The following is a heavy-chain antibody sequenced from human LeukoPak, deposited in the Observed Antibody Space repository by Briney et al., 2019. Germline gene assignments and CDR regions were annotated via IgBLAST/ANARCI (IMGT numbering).Heavy chain of an antibody. CDR1: GYNFTRYL. D-gene: IGHD5-24*01. CDR2: INPSGGTT. CDR3: ARDVETAYYVEY. J-gene: IGHJ4*02. Sequence: ASVKVSCKASGYNFTRYLMHWVRQAPGQGLEWMGVINPSGGTTSYAQKFQGRVTMTRDTSTSTVYMYLSSLRSEDTAVYYCARDVETAYYVEYWGQGTLVTVSS. V-gene: IGHV1-46*01.